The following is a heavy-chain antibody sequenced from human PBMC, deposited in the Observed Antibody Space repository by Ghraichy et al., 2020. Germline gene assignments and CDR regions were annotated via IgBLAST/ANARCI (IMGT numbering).Heavy chain of an antibody. J-gene: IGHJ6*01. D-gene: IGHD3-16*01. CDR3: ARIPFGYQGMDV. CDR1: GATIGGGYY. V-gene: IGHV4-4*02. Sequence: SETLSLTCAVSGATIGGGYYWTWVRQSPGSGLEWIGEIFHSGRTNYNPSLKSQFTMSVDKSKNQFSLDVSSVTAADTAVYYCARIPFGYQGMDVWGQGTTVTVSS. CDR2: IFHSGRT.